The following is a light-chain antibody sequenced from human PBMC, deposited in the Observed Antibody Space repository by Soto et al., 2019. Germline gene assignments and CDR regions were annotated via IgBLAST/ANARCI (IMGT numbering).Light chain of an antibody. V-gene: IGKV2-28*01. CDR2: LAS. J-gene: IGKJ2*01. CDR1: QSLLHRNGYNY. Sequence: ILMTQTPLSLPVTPGEAASISCRSSQSLLHRNGYNYLNWYVQKPGQSPQLLIYLASSRASGVPDRISGSGSGTDFTLKISRVEAEDVGVYYCMQALQTPSTFGQGTKVEIK. CDR3: MQALQTPST.